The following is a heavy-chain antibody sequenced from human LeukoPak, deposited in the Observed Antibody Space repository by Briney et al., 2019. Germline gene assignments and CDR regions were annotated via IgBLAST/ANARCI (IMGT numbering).Heavy chain of an antibody. Sequence: SETLSLTCAVYGGSFSGYYWSWIRQPPGKGLEWIGEINHSGSTNYNPSLKSRVTISVDTSKNQFSLKLSSVTAAGTAVYYCARGVVESSRSFDYWGQGTLVTVSS. CDR3: ARGVVESSRSFDY. V-gene: IGHV4-34*01. CDR2: INHSGST. D-gene: IGHD6-6*01. CDR1: GGSFSGYY. J-gene: IGHJ4*02.